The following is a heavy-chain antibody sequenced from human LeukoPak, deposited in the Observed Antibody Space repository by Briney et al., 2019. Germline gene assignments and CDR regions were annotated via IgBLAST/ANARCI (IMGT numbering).Heavy chain of an antibody. CDR3: ASPIVVVPAAMPDNYYYGMDV. V-gene: IGHV1-69*04. CDR2: IIPILGIA. Sequence: SVKVSCKASGGTFSSYAISWVRQAPGQVLEWMGRIIPILGIANYAQKFQGRVTITADKSTSTAYMELSSLRSEDTAVYYCASPIVVVPAAMPDNYYYGMDVWGQGTTVTVSS. D-gene: IGHD2-2*01. CDR1: GGTFSSYA. J-gene: IGHJ6*02.